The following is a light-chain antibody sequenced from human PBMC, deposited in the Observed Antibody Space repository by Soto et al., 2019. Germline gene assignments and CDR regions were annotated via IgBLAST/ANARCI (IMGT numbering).Light chain of an antibody. J-gene: IGKJ1*01. V-gene: IGKV3-20*01. CDR2: RTS. CDR3: QQYDSSPRT. CDR1: QSVGGS. Sequence: ETVLTQSPGTLSLSPGERATLSCRASQSVGGSLAWYQQKPGQAPRLLIYRTSNRATGIPDRFSGSGSGTDFTLTISRLEPEDFAVYWCQQYDSSPRTFGQGTKVDIK.